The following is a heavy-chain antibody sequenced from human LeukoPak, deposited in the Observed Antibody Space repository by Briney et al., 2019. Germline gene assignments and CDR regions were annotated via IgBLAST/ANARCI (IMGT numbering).Heavy chain of an antibody. V-gene: IGHV4-34*01. CDR3: ARGRFTDYDILTQPTNQYYFDY. D-gene: IGHD3-9*01. CDR2: INHSGST. Sequence: SETLSLTCAVYGGSFSGYYWSWIRQPPGKGLEWIGEINHSGSTNYNPSLKSRVTISVDTSKNQFSLKLSSVTAADTAVYCCARGRFTDYDILTQPTNQYYFDYWGQGTLVTVSS. CDR1: GGSFSGYY. J-gene: IGHJ4*02.